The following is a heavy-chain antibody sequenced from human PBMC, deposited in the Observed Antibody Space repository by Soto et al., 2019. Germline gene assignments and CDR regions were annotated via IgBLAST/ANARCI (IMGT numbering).Heavy chain of an antibody. CDR1: GDSISSSAYY. J-gene: IGHJ4*02. Sequence: QVQLQESGPGLVKPSQTLSLTCTVSGDSISSSAYYWSWIRQHPGKGLECIGYIYYSGGTYYNPSLKSPVTISVDTSKNQFSLSLSSVTAADTAVYYCARLGYDDFVDYWGQGTLVTVSS. D-gene: IGHD5-12*01. V-gene: IGHV4-31*01. CDR2: IYYSGGT. CDR3: ARLGYDDFVDY.